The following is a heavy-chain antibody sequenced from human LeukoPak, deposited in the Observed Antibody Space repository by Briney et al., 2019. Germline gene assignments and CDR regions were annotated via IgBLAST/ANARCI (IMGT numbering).Heavy chain of an antibody. V-gene: IGHV1-2*02. D-gene: IGHD2-2*01. J-gene: IGHJ3*02. CDR2: INPNSGGT. CDR1: GYTFTGYY. Sequence: ASVKVSCKASGYTFTGYYVHWVRQAPGQGLEWMGWINPNSGGTNYAQKFQGRVTMTRDTSISTAYMELSRLRSDDTAVYYCARPLRQLRALDAFDIWGQGTMVTVSS. CDR3: ARPLRQLRALDAFDI.